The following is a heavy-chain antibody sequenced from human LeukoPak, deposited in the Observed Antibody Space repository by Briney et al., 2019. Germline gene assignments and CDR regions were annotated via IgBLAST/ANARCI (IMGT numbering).Heavy chain of an antibody. Sequence: GGSLRLSCAASGFTFSSYWMSWVRQAPGKGREWVANIKQDGSEKYYVDSVKGRFTISRDNAKNSLYLQMNSLRAEDTAVYYCARDQSVNYYGSGSYYYYMDVWGKGTTVTASS. CDR1: GFTFSSYW. V-gene: IGHV3-7*01. J-gene: IGHJ6*03. D-gene: IGHD3-10*01. CDR3: ARDQSVNYYGSGSYYYYMDV. CDR2: IKQDGSEK.